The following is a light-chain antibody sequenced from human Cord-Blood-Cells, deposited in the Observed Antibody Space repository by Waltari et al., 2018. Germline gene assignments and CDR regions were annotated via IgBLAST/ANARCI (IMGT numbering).Light chain of an antibody. Sequence: QSVLTQPPSVSGAPGQRVTISCTGSSSNIGAGYDVHWYQQLPGTAPKLLIYGNSNRPAGVPDRFSGSKSATSASLAITGLQAEDEADYYCQSYDSSLSGYVFGTWTKVTVL. CDR2: GNS. J-gene: IGLJ1*01. CDR1: SSNIGAGYD. CDR3: QSYDSSLSGYV. V-gene: IGLV1-40*01.